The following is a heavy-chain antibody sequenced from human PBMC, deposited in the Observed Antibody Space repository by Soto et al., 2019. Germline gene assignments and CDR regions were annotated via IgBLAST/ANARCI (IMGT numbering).Heavy chain of an antibody. J-gene: IGHJ6*03. CDR2: INAGNGNT. Sequence: ASVKVSCKASGYTFTSYAMHWVRQAPGQRLEWMGWINAGNGNTKYSQKFQGRVTITRDTSASTAYMELSSLRSEDTAVYYCAREHLLYYYYYMDVWGKGTTVTVSS. CDR3: AREHLLYYYYYMDV. V-gene: IGHV1-3*01. CDR1: GYTFTSYA. D-gene: IGHD1-26*01.